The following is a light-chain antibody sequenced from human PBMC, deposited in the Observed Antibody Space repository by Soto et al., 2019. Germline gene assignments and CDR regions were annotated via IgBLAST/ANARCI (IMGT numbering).Light chain of an antibody. Sequence: SYELTQPPSVSVSPGQTATMTCSGDKLGGKYVCWYQQKPGQSPVLVIYDDTKRPSGIPERFSGSNSGNTATLTISGTQARDEADYYCQAWDNSVVFGGGTNLTVL. CDR1: KLGGKY. CDR3: QAWDNSVV. J-gene: IGLJ2*01. V-gene: IGLV3-1*01. CDR2: DDT.